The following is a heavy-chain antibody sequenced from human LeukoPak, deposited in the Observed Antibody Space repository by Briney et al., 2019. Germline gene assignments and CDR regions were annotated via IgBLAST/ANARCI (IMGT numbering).Heavy chain of an antibody. CDR2: ISWNSGSI. Sequence: GGSLGLSCAASGFTFDDYAMHWVRQAPGKDLEWVSGISWNSGSIGYADSVKGRFTISRDNAKSSLYLQMYSLRAEDTALYYCAKDIGSGPYYYGMDVWGQGTTVTVSS. D-gene: IGHD3-10*01. CDR3: AKDIGSGPYYYGMDV. V-gene: IGHV3-9*01. CDR1: GFTFDDYA. J-gene: IGHJ6*02.